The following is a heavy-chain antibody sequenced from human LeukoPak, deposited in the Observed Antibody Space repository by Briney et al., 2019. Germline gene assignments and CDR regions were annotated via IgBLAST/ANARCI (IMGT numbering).Heavy chain of an antibody. CDR1: GGSISSYY. J-gene: IGHJ6*02. CDR2: IYYSGST. V-gene: IGHV4-59*08. D-gene: IGHD3-10*01. CDR3: ARQSPWFGEPDV. Sequence: PAETLSLTCTVSGGSISSYYWSWIRQPPGKGLEWIGYIYYSGSTNYNPSLKSRVTISVDTSKNQFSLKLSSVTAADTAVYYCARQSPWFGEPDVWGQGTTVTVSS.